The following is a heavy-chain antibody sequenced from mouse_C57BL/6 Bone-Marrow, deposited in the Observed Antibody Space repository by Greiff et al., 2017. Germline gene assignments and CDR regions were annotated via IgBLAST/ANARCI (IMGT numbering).Heavy chain of an antibody. Sequence: VQLQQPGAELVKPGASVKLSCKASGYTFTSYWMHWVKQRPGQGLEWIGMIHPNSGSTNYNEKFKSKATLTVDKSSSTAYMQLSSLTSEDSAVYYCARKGSNWYFDVWGTGTTVTVSS. J-gene: IGHJ1*03. V-gene: IGHV1-64*01. CDR3: ARKGSNWYFDV. CDR1: GYTFTSYW. CDR2: IHPNSGST.